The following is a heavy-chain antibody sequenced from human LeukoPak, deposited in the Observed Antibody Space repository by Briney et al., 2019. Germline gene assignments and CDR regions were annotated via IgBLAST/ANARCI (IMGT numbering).Heavy chain of an antibody. CDR1: GGSISSYY. CDR2: IHTSGST. D-gene: IGHD1-26*01. Sequence: SETLSLTCTVSGGSISSYYWSWIRQPPGKGLEWIGYIHTSGSTNYNPSLKSRVTMSVDTSKNQFSLKLSSVTAADTAVYYCARSTGGSYYVGFQFDPWGQGTLVTVSS. V-gene: IGHV4-4*09. CDR3: ARSTGGSYYVGFQFDP. J-gene: IGHJ5*02.